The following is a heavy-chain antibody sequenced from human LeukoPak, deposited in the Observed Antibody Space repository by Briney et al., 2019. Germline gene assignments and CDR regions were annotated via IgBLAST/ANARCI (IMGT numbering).Heavy chain of an antibody. V-gene: IGHV4-34*01. J-gene: IGHJ4*02. CDR3: ARVGYSSSFDY. Sequence: SETLSLTCAVYGGSFSGYYWSWIRQPPGKGLEWIGEINHSGSTNYNPSLKSRVTISVDTSKNQFSLKLSSVTAADTAVYYCARVGYSSSFDYWGQGALVTVSS. CDR1: GGSFSGYY. D-gene: IGHD6-19*01. CDR2: INHSGST.